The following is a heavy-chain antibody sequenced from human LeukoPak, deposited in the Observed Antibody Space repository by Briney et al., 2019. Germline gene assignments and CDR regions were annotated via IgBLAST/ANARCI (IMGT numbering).Heavy chain of an antibody. V-gene: IGHV3-23*01. CDR3: AREDTGVAFDI. D-gene: IGHD2-8*01. J-gene: IGHJ3*02. Sequence: PGGSLRLSCAASGFNFGTYAMNWVRQAPGKGLEWVSSISGSAGSTYYADSVKGRFTISRDNAKNSLYLQMNSLRVEDTAVYYCAREDTGVAFDIWGQGTTVTV. CDR2: ISGSAGST. CDR1: GFNFGTYA.